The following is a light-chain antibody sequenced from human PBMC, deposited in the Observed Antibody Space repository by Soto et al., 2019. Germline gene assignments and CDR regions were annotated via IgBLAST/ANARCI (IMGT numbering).Light chain of an antibody. Sequence: VLTQSPATLSLSPGERATLSCRASQSVSSYLAWYQQKPGQGPRLLIYGASSRATGTPDRFSGSGSGTDFTLTINRLEPEDFALYYCQQYGSSPPTFGQGTKVDIK. CDR3: QQYGSSPPT. V-gene: IGKV3-20*01. CDR2: GAS. J-gene: IGKJ1*01. CDR1: QSVSSY.